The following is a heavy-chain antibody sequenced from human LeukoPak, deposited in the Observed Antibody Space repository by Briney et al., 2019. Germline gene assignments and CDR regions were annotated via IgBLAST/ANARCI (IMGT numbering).Heavy chain of an antibody. V-gene: IGHV1-2*02. J-gene: IGHJ4*02. CDR1: GYTFTGYY. Sequence: EASVKVSCKASGYTFTGYYMHWVRQAPGQGLEWMGWINPNSGGTNYAQKFQGRVTMTRDTSISTAYMELSRLRSDDTAVYYCARERFVGGVPAAIGYWGQGTLVTVSS. CDR3: ARERFVGGVPAAIGY. D-gene: IGHD2-2*01. CDR2: INPNSGGT.